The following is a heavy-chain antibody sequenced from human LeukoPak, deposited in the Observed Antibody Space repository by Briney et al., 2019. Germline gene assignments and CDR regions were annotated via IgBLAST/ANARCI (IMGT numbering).Heavy chain of an antibody. CDR1: GFTFSSYA. D-gene: IGHD3-3*01. CDR2: ISYDGSNK. CDR3: ARGGEWSAGTFDY. V-gene: IGHV3-30-3*01. Sequence: PGGSLRLSCAASGFTFSSYAMHWVRQAPGKGLEWVAVISYDGSNKYYADSVKGRFTISRDNSKNTLYLQMNSLRAEDTAVYYCARGGEWSAGTFDYWGQGTLVTVSS. J-gene: IGHJ4*02.